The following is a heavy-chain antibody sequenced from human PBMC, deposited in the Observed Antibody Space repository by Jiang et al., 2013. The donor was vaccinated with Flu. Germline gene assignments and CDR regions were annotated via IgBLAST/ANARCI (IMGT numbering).Heavy chain of an antibody. Sequence: QLVESGGGLVQPGRSLRLSCAASGFTFDDYAMHWVRQAPGKGLEWVSGISWNSGSIGYADSVKGRFTISRDNAKNSLYLQMNSLRAEDTALYYCAKDLGGGVPQLALDYWGQGTLVTVSS. J-gene: IGHJ4*02. D-gene: IGHD6-13*01. CDR3: AKDLGGGVPQLALDY. CDR2: ISWNSGSI. V-gene: IGHV3-9*01. CDR1: GFTFDDYA.